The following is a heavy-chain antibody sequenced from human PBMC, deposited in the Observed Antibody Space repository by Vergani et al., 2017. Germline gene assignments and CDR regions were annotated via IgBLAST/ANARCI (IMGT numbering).Heavy chain of an antibody. CDR1: GFTFSTYD. V-gene: IGHV3-30*18. D-gene: IGHD1-7*01. J-gene: IGHJ6*03. Sequence: QVQLVESGGGVVQPGRSLRLSCAASGFTFSTYDMHWVRQAPGKGLEWVAVISYDGSNEYSADSVKGRFTISRDNSKHTLYLQMNSLRAEDTAVYYCAKGTVLYPGYMDVWGKGTTVTVSS. CDR3: AKGTVLYPGYMDV. CDR2: ISYDGSNE.